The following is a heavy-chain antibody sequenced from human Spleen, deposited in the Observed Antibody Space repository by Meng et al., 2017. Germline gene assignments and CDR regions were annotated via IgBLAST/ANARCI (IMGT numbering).Heavy chain of an antibody. D-gene: IGHD3-10*01. CDR2: IKEDGSEK. Sequence: GESLKISCAASGFTFSNHWMSWVRQVPGKGLEWVANIKEDGSEKYYVDSVRGRFTISRDNAKNSLYLQMSSLRAEDTAVYYCAREARVGGWVSDYFDYWGQGALVTFSS. CDR3: AREARVGGWVSDYFDY. CDR1: GFTFSNHW. J-gene: IGHJ4*02. V-gene: IGHV3-7*01.